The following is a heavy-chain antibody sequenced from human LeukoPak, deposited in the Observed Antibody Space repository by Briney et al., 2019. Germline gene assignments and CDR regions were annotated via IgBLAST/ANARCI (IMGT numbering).Heavy chain of an antibody. J-gene: IGHJ4*02. CDR3: ARRCVSASCFVY. CDR2: MYNAAST. CDR1: GDSISSRSNY. D-gene: IGHD2-2*01. V-gene: IGHV4-39*01. Sequence: SETLSLTSTHSGDSISSRSNYWGWIRQPPGKKLEWIACMYNAASTYYNPSLNSRITISVDTPKNQFSLKLSSVTAADTAVYYCARRCVSASCFVYWGQGTLVTVSS.